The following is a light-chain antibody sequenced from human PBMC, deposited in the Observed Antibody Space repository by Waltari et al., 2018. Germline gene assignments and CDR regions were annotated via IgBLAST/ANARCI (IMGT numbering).Light chain of an antibody. J-gene: IGKJ3*01. CDR3: QQYGSSPVT. CDR2: GAS. V-gene: IGKV3-20*01. Sequence: EIVLTQSPGTLSLSPGERATLSCRTIQSVSSTYLAWYQQKPGQAPRLLIHGASSRVTGLPDRFSGSGSGTDFTLTISRLEPEDFAVYYCQQYGSSPVTFGPGTKVDIK. CDR1: QSVSSTY.